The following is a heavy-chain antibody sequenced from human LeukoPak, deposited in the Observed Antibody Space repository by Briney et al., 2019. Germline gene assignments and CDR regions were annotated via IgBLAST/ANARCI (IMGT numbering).Heavy chain of an antibody. D-gene: IGHD6-19*01. CDR1: GYTFTSYG. J-gene: IGHJ3*02. Sequence: ASVKVSCKASGYTFTSYGISWVRQAPGQGLEWMGWISAYNGNTNYAQKLQGRVTMTTDTSTSTAYMELRSLRSDDTAVYYCARDQFGLMAVAGRAFDIWGQGTMVTVSS. V-gene: IGHV1-18*01. CDR3: ARDQFGLMAVAGRAFDI. CDR2: ISAYNGNT.